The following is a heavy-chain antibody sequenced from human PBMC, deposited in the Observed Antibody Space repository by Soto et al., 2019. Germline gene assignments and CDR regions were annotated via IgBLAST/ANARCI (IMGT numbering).Heavy chain of an antibody. CDR3: ASEHCSGGRCYPGIFDY. CDR1: GFTFRSYG. CDR2: ISSSSSTI. Sequence: EVQLVESGGGLVQPGGSPRLTCAASGFTFRSYGMNWVRQAPGKGLEWLSYISSSSSTIHYADSVKGRFTISRDNAKNSLSLQMNSLRDEDTAVYYCASEHCSGGRCYPGIFDYWGQGTLVTVSS. V-gene: IGHV3-48*02. J-gene: IGHJ4*02. D-gene: IGHD2-15*01.